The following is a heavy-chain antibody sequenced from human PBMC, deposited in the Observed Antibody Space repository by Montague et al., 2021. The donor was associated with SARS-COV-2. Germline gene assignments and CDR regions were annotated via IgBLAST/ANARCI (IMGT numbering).Heavy chain of an antibody. V-gene: IGHV4-39*01. CDR2: INYSGTT. CDR3: ARHWGIAAAGN. Sequence: SETLSLTCIVSGGSITDRTYYWGCIRQSPGKGLEWIGAINYSGTTYYXPSLKSRVTISLDTAKNQFSLKMTSVTAADTAVYYCARHWGIAAAGNWGQGTLVTVSS. D-gene: IGHD6-13*01. CDR1: GGSITDRTYY. J-gene: IGHJ4*02.